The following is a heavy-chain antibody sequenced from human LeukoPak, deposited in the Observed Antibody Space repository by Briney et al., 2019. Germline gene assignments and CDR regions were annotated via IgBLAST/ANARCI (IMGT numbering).Heavy chain of an antibody. CDR3: ARRSGVVPLPLGWFDP. D-gene: IGHD3-3*01. CDR2: INHSGST. CDR1: GGSFSGYY. Sequence: SETLSLTCAVYGGSFSGYYWSWIRQPLGKGLEWIGEINHSGSTNYNPSLKSRVTISVDTSKNQFSLKLSSVTAADTAVYYCARRSGVVPLPLGWFDPWGQGTLVTVSS. J-gene: IGHJ5*02. V-gene: IGHV4-34*01.